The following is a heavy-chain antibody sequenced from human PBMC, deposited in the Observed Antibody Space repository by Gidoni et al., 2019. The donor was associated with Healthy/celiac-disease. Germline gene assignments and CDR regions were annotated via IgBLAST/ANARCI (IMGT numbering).Heavy chain of an antibody. CDR1: GCTYSSYW. CDR3: ARVGSSGYFDY. D-gene: IGHD3-10*01. CDR2: IKQEGSEK. Sequence: EGQLVESGGGWGQPGGSLRLSCAAAGCTYSSYWMSWVRQAPGKGMEWVANIKQEGSEKYYVDSVKGRFTISRDNAKNSLYLQMNSLRAEDTAVYYCARVGSSGYFDYWGQGTLVTVSS. J-gene: IGHJ4*02. V-gene: IGHV3-7*03.